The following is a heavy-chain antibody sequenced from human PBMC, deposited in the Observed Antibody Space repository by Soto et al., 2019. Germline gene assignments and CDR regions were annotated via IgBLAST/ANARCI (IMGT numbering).Heavy chain of an antibody. J-gene: IGHJ5*02. CDR3: ARHRSHSSGYSPNWFDP. V-gene: IGHV4-39*01. Sequence: SETLSLTCTVSGGSISSSSYYWGWIRQPPGKGLEWIGSIYYSGSTYYNPSLKSRVTISVDTSKNQFSLKLSSVTAADTAVYYCARHRSHSSGYSPNWFDPWGQGTLVTVSS. CDR2: IYYSGST. D-gene: IGHD3-22*01. CDR1: GGSISSSSYY.